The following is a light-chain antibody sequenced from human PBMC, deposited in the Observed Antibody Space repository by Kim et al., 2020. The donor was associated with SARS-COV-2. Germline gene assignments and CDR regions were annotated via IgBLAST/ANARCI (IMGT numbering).Light chain of an antibody. J-gene: IGKJ5*01. CDR1: QSVARSY. Sequence: ETVLTQSPGTLSLSPGGRATLSCRASQSVARSYLAWYQQKPGQAPRLLIYGASSRATGIPDRFSGSESGTDFTLTISRLEPEDFAVYYCQQYATSPLTFGQGTRLEIK. CDR3: QQYATSPLT. CDR2: GAS. V-gene: IGKV3-20*01.